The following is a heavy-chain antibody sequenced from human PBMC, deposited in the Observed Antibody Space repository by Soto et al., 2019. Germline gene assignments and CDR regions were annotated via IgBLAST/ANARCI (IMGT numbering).Heavy chain of an antibody. V-gene: IGHV1-2*02. CDR1: GYTFTGHY. D-gene: IGHD1-26*01. CDR3: GRGRSGQIVVFY. J-gene: IGHJ4*02. CDR2: IGPESGAT. Sequence: QVQLVQSGAEVQKPGASVKVSCNASGYTFTGHYIHWVRQAPEQGPEWMGEIGPESGATRYAQKFQGRVTMTRDMSITTVYMELNNLSPDDTAVYYCGRGRSGQIVVFYWGQGTPVTVSS.